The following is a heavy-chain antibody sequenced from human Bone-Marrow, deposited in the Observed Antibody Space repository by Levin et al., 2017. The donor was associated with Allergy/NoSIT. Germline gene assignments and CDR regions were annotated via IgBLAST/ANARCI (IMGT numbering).Heavy chain of an antibody. V-gene: IGHV3-53*01. CDR3: ARDKHFDY. J-gene: IGHJ4*02. Sequence: GGSLRLSCAASGFTVSSNYMSWVRQAPGKGLEWVSVIYSSGSTYNADFVKGRFTISRDNSKNTLYLQMNSLRAEDTAVYYCARDKHFDYWGQGTLVTVSS. CDR1: GFTVSSNY. CDR2: IYSSGST.